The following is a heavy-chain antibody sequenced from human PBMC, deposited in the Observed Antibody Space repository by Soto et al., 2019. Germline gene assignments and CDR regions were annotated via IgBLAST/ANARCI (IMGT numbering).Heavy chain of an antibody. CDR3: ARGRASGSYYLLDY. CDR2: INAYSGNT. Sequence: GASVKVSCKASGYTFTSYGISWVRQAPGQGLEWMGWINAYSGNTSYAQRFQGRVTMTRDTAIRTAYMEVSSLRSDDTAVYYCARGRASGSYYLLDYWGQGTLVTVSS. J-gene: IGHJ4*02. V-gene: IGHV1-18*01. CDR1: GYTFTSYG. D-gene: IGHD3-10*01.